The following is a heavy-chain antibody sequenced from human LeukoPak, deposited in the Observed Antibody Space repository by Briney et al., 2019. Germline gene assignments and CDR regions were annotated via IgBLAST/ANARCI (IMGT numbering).Heavy chain of an antibody. CDR2: INAGNGNT. J-gene: IGHJ6*02. V-gene: IGHV1-3*01. D-gene: IGHD6-19*01. CDR1: GYTFTSYA. CDR3: ARAVAGNYYYGMDV. Sequence: ASVKVSCTASGYTFTSYAMHWVRQAPGQRLEWMGWINAGNGNTKYSQKFQGRVTITRDTSASTAYMELSSLRSEDTAVYYCARAVAGNYYYGMDVWGQGTTVTVSS.